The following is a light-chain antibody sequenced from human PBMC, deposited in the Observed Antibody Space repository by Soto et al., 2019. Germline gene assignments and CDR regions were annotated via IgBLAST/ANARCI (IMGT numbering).Light chain of an antibody. CDR3: CSYAGSSTSLYV. CDR1: SSDVGSYNL. V-gene: IGLV2-23*02. J-gene: IGLJ1*01. CDR2: EVS. Sequence: QSALTQPASVSGSPGQSITISCTGTSSDVGSYNLVSWYQQHPGKAPKLMIYEVSKRPSGVSNRFSGSKSGNTASLTISGLQAEDEADYYCCSYAGSSTSLYVFGTGTKLTGL.